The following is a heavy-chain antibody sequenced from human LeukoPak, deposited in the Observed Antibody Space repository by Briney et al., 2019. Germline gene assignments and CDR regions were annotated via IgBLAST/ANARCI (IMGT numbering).Heavy chain of an antibody. V-gene: IGHV1-18*01. CDR3: ARDRYGDYVKYYYGMDV. CDR1: GYTFTSYG. Sequence: GASVKVSCKASGYTFTSYGISWVRQAPGQGLEWMGWISAYNGNTNYAQKLQGRVTMTTDTSTSTAYMELRSLRSDDTAVYYCARDRYGDYVKYYYGMDVWGQGTTVTVSS. D-gene: IGHD4-17*01. CDR2: ISAYNGNT. J-gene: IGHJ6*02.